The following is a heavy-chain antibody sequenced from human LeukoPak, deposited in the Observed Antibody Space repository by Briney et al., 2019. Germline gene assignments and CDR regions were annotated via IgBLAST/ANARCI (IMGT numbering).Heavy chain of an antibody. Sequence: ASVKVSCKASRYTFTGYYIHWVRQAPGQGLEWMGWINPNSGGTNYAQKFQNRVTMTRDTSISTAYMELGRLRSDDTAVYYCARHYGNDILTESGFDPWGQGTLVTVSS. CDR1: RYTFTGYY. D-gene: IGHD3-9*01. CDR3: ARHYGNDILTESGFDP. CDR2: INPNSGGT. J-gene: IGHJ5*02. V-gene: IGHV1-2*02.